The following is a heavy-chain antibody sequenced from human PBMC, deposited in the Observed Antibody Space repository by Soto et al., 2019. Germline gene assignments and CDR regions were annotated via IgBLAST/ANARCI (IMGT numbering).Heavy chain of an antibody. V-gene: IGHV5-51*01. CDR2: IHPGESDV. J-gene: IGHJ6*02. D-gene: IGHD3-3*01. CDR3: ARSGFYGYPYGLDV. CDR1: GYTFTNFW. Sequence: PGESLKISCKGYGYTFTNFWIGWVRQMPGKGLEWMGIIHPGESDVRYNPSFRGQVTISADKDISTAYLQWSSLKASDTAMYFCARSGFYGYPYGLDVWGQGTTVTVSS.